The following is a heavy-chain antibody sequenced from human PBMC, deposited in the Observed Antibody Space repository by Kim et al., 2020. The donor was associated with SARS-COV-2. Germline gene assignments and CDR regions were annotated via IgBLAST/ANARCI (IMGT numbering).Heavy chain of an antibody. CDR3: ARVRICSSTSCFGPIDY. Sequence: VKGRFTISRDNSKNTLFLQMNSLRAEDSAVYYCARVRICSSTSCFGPIDYWGQGTLVTVSS. V-gene: IGHV3-30*01. J-gene: IGHJ4*02. D-gene: IGHD2-2*01.